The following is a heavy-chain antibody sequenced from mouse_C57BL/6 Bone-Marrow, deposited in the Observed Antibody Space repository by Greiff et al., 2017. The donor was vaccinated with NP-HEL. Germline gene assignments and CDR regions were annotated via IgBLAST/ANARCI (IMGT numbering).Heavy chain of an antibody. J-gene: IGHJ3*01. V-gene: IGHV1-69*01. CDR1: GYTFTSYW. CDR2: IDPSDSYT. Sequence: QVQLKQPGAELVMPGASVKLSCKASGYTFTSYWMHWVKQRPGQGLEWIGAIDPSDSYTNYNQKFKGKSTLTVDKSSSTAYMQLSSLTSEDSAVYYCARGVPWFAYWGQGTLVTVSA. CDR3: ARGVPWFAY.